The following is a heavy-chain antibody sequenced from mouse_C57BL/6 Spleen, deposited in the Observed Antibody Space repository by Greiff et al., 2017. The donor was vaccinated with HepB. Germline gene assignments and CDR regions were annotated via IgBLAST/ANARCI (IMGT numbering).Heavy chain of an antibody. D-gene: IGHD1-1*01. CDR2: IDPSDSYT. CDR3: ARSITTVVAKDRYFDV. CDR1: GYTFTSYW. Sequence: QVQLQQPGAELVKPGASVKLSCKASGYTFTSYWMQWVKQRPGQGLEWIGEIDPSDSYTNYNQKFKGKATFTVDTSSSTAYMQLSSLTSEDSAVYYCARSITTVVAKDRYFDVWGTGTTVTVSS. J-gene: IGHJ1*03. V-gene: IGHV1-50*01.